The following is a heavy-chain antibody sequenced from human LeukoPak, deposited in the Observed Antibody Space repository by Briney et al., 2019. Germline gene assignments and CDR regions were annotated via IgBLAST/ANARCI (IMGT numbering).Heavy chain of an antibody. CDR3: ARGQLWLPRAFDI. CDR1: GFTFHSYT. V-gene: IGHV3-48*04. CDR2: IDGSGTIP. D-gene: IGHD5-18*01. J-gene: IGHJ3*02. Sequence: GGSLRLSCAVSGFTFHSYTVNWVRQAPGKGLEWLSFIDGSGTIPYYADSVRGRFTISRDNAKNTLYLQMNSLRAEDTALYYCARGQLWLPRAFDIWGQGTMVTVSS.